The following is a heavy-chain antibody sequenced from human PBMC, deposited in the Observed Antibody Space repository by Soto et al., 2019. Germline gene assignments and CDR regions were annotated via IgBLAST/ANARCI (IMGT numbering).Heavy chain of an antibody. CDR2: IRPNDGHT. V-gene: IGHV1-18*01. CDR3: AIIGSGDYSDFDY. CDR1: GYTFTSYG. D-gene: IGHD4-4*01. J-gene: IGHJ4*02. Sequence: ASVKVSCKGLGYTFTSYGISWVRQAPGQGLEWMGWIRPNDGHTNYAQKFQDRVTMTRDTSTTTVYMDLRSLGSDDTAVYYCAIIGSGDYSDFDYWGRGTLVTVSS.